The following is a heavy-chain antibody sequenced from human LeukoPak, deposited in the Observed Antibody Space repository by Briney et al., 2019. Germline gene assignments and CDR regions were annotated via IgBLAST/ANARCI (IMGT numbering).Heavy chain of an antibody. J-gene: IGHJ4*02. CDR3: ARQLGGSSGYYFDY. Sequence: PGGSLRLSCAASGFTFSSYSMNWVRQAPGKGLEWVSSISSSSSYIHYADSVKGRFTISRDNAKNSLYLQMDSLRAEDTAVYYCARQLGGSSGYYFDYWGQGTLATVSS. D-gene: IGHD3-22*01. CDR2: ISSSSSYI. V-gene: IGHV3-21*01. CDR1: GFTFSSYS.